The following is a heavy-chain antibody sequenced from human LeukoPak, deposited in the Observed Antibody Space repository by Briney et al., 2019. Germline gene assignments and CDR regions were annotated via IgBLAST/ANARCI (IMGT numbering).Heavy chain of an antibody. Sequence: GESLNISCKGSGYSFATYWIGGVRQMPGKGREWMGIIYPGDSDTRYSPSFQGQVTISADKSITTAYLQWSSLKASDTAMYYCERRTGGFDYWGQGTLVTVSS. V-gene: IGHV5-51*01. J-gene: IGHJ4*02. CDR1: GYSFATYW. CDR2: IYPGDSDT. D-gene: IGHD2-8*02. CDR3: ERRTGGFDY.